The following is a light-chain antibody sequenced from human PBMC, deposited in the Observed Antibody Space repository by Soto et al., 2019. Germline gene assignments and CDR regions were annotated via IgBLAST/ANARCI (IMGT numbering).Light chain of an antibody. CDR3: QDYGTSHPWT. V-gene: IGKV3-20*01. Sequence: EVVLTQSPGALSLPPGEGVTLSCRASQNIRGNELAWYRQKRGQAPRLLIYGGSSRAEGIPDRFSGRGTGTNFTLTISRLEPEDSAVYYCQDYGTSHPWTFGQGTKLEIK. CDR1: QNIRGNE. CDR2: GGS. J-gene: IGKJ1*01.